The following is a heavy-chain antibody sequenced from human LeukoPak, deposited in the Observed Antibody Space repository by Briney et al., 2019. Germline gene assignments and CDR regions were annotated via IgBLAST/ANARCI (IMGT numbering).Heavy chain of an antibody. CDR3: AREFLNWGSEGYGMDV. J-gene: IGHJ6*02. D-gene: IGHD7-27*01. CDR1: GYTFTSYD. Sequence: ASVKVSCKASGYTFTSYDINWVRQATGQGLEWMGWMNPNSGNTGYAQKFQGRVTITRDTSASTAYMELSSLRSEDTAVYYCAREFLNWGSEGYGMDVWGQGTTVTVSS. CDR2: MNPNSGNT. V-gene: IGHV1-8*03.